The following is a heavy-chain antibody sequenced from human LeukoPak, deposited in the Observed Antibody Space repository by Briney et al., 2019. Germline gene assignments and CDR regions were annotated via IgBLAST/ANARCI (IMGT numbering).Heavy chain of an antibody. CDR3: ARGYGDYFDY. J-gene: IGHJ4*02. Sequence: PSETLSLTCTVSGGSISSYYWTWIRQPPGKGLEWIWYIYYSGSTNYNPSLKSRVTIYIDTSKNQFSMKLRSVAAADTAVYYCARGYGDYFDYWGQGTLVTVSS. V-gene: IGHV4-59*01. D-gene: IGHD4-17*01. CDR1: GGSISSYY. CDR2: IYYSGST.